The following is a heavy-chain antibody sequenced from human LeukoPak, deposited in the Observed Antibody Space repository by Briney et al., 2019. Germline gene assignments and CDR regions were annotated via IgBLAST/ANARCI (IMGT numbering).Heavy chain of an antibody. CDR2: INHSGST. CDR1: GGSFSGYY. CDR3: ARGGATYYYDSSGYYLGS. D-gene: IGHD3-22*01. Sequence: SETLSLTCAVYGGSFSGYYWSWIRQPPGKGLEWIGEINHSGSTNYNPSLKSRVTISVDTSKSQFSLKLSSVTAADTAVYYCARGGATYYYDSSGYYLGSWGQGTLVTVSS. V-gene: IGHV4-34*01. J-gene: IGHJ4*02.